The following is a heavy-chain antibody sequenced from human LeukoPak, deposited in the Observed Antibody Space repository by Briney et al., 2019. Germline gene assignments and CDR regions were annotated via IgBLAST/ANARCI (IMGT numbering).Heavy chain of an antibody. V-gene: IGHV4-59*02. CDR3: ARDDSDYGDAFLI. CDR2: IHYSGST. Sequence: ASETLSLTCSVSGGSVAPYYWNWIRQSPGKGLEWIGYIHYSGSTKYNPSLESRVTISVDTSRNQFSLKLNSVTAADTAVYYCARDDSDYGDAFLIWGQGTMVSVSS. J-gene: IGHJ3*02. CDR1: GGSVAPYY. D-gene: IGHD5-12*01.